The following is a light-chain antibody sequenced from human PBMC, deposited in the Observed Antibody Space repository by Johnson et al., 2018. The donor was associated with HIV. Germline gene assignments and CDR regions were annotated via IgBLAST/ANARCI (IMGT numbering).Light chain of an antibody. J-gene: IGLJ1*01. CDR3: GTWDSSLSGGV. Sequence: QSVLTQPPSVSAAPGQKVTISCSGSSSNIGNNYISWYQQHPGTAPKLLIYENNKRPSGSPDRFSGSKSGTSATLGITGLQTGDEADYYCGTWDSSLSGGVFGSGTKVTVL. CDR1: SSNIGNNY. CDR2: ENN. V-gene: IGLV1-51*02.